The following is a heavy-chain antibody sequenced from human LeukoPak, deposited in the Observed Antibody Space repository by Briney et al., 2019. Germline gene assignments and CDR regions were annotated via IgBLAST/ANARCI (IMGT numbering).Heavy chain of an antibody. CDR1: GYTFTSYD. CDR2: MNPNSGNT. D-gene: IGHD3-22*01. CDR3: ARASYDSSGYKD. J-gene: IGHJ4*02. Sequence: ASVKVSCKASGYTFTSYDINWARQATGQGLEWMGWMNPNSGNTGYAQKFQGRVTMTRNTSISTAYMELSSLRSEDTAVYYCARASYDSSGYKDWGQGTLVTVSS. V-gene: IGHV1-8*01.